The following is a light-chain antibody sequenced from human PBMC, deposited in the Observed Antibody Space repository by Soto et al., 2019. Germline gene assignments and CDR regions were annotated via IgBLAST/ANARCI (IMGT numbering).Light chain of an antibody. CDR3: QTWGAGNVV. Sequence: QLVLTQLPSASASLGASVKLTCTLSSGHSNYAIAWHQQQPDKGPRYLMRINSDGSHNKGDGIPDRFSGSSSGAERYLSISSLQSEDEADYYCQTWGAGNVVFGGGTKVTVL. CDR1: SGHSNYA. CDR2: INSDGSH. J-gene: IGLJ2*01. V-gene: IGLV4-69*01.